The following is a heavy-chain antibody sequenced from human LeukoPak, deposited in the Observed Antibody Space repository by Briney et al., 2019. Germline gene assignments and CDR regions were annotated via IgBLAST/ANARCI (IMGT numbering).Heavy chain of an antibody. Sequence: PSETLSLTCAVYGGSFSGYCWSWIRQRPGEGLQWIGYICSSGSAYYNPSLKSRVTMSIDTSNNQFSLKLNSVTAADTAVYYCARDGGGSLYGMDVWGQGTTVTVSS. CDR1: GGSFSGYC. CDR3: ARDGGGSLYGMDV. J-gene: IGHJ6*02. CDR2: ICSSGSA. V-gene: IGHV4-31*11. D-gene: IGHD2-15*01.